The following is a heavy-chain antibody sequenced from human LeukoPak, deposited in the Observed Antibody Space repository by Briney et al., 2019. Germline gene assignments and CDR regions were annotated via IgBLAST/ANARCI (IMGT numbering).Heavy chain of an antibody. V-gene: IGHV3-53*01. CDR2: IYSGGST. D-gene: IGHD3-3*01. CDR1: GFTVSSNY. Sequence: GGSLRLSCAASGFTVSSNYMSWVRQAPGKGLEWVSVIYSGGSTYYADSVKGRFTISRDNSKNTLYLQMDSLRVEDTAVYYCSRVETRASDYWGQGTLVTVSS. CDR3: SRVETRASDY. J-gene: IGHJ4*02.